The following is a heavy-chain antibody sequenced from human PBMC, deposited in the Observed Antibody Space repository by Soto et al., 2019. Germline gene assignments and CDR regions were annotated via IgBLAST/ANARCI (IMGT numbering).Heavy chain of an antibody. J-gene: IGHJ4*02. CDR1: GFTFGDYA. CDR3: TRGDNWNPDFDY. Sequence: QPGGSLRLSCTASGFTFGDYAMSWVRQAPGKGLEWVGFIRSKAYGGTTEYAASVKGRFTISRDDSKSIAYLQMNSLKTEDTAVYYCTRGDNWNPDFDYWGQGTLVTVS. V-gene: IGHV3-49*04. CDR2: IRSKAYGGTT. D-gene: IGHD1-20*01.